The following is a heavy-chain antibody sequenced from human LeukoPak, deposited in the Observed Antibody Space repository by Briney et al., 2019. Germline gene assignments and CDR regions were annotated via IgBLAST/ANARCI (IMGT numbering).Heavy chain of an antibody. D-gene: IGHD2-2*02. V-gene: IGHV4-30-4*01. Sequence: SQTLSLTCTVSGGSISSGDYSWSWIRQPPGKGLEWIGYIYYSGSTYYNPSLKSRVTISVDTSKNQFSLKLSSVTAADTAVYYCARDRGLDYCSSTSCYTNGATFDPWGQGTLVTVPS. CDR3: ARDRGLDYCSSTSCYTNGATFDP. CDR2: IYYSGST. J-gene: IGHJ5*02. CDR1: GGSISSGDYS.